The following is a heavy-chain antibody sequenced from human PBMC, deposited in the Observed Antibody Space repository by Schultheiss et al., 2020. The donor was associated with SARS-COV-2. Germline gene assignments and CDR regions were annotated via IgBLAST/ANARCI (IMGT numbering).Heavy chain of an antibody. Sequence: GGSLRLSCAASGFTFSSYAMHWVRQAPGKGLEWVAVISYDGSNKYYSDSVKGRFTISRDNSKNTLYLQMNSLRAEDTAVYYCARVYNNYYDSSGHAVDIWGQGTMVTVSS. CDR1: GFTFSSYA. D-gene: IGHD3-22*01. J-gene: IGHJ3*02. CDR3: ARVYNNYYDSSGHAVDI. CDR2: ISYDGSNK. V-gene: IGHV3-30*04.